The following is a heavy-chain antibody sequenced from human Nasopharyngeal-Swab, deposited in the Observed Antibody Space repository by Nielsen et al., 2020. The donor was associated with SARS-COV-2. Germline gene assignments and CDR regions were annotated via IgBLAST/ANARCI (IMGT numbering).Heavy chain of an antibody. CDR3: ARDPRLVTMVRGACYYYYYGMDV. D-gene: IGHD3-10*01. J-gene: IGHJ6*02. V-gene: IGHV4-4*02. Sequence: SETLSLTCAVSGGSISSSNWWSWVRQPPGKGLEWIGEIYHSGSTNYNPSLKSRVTISVDKSKNQFSLKLSSVTAADTAVYYCARDPRLVTMVRGACYYYYYGMDVWGQGTTVTVSS. CDR2: IYHSGST. CDR1: GGSISSSNW.